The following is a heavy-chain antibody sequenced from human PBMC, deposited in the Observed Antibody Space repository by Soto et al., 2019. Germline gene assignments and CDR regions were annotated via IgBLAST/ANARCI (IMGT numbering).Heavy chain of an antibody. CDR1: GYTFTSYQ. J-gene: IGHJ6*02. Sequence: QLQLVQSGAEVKKPGASVKVSCKASGYTFTSYQMHWVRQAPGQGLEWMGIINPSGGRITYAPRFHGRVMMTRDTSTTTVYMELRSLRSEDTAVYYCARDGPPTTTGVGPSYTMDVWGQGTTVTVS. CDR2: INPSGGRI. D-gene: IGHD3-3*01. V-gene: IGHV1-46*01. CDR3: ARDGPPTTTGVGPSYTMDV.